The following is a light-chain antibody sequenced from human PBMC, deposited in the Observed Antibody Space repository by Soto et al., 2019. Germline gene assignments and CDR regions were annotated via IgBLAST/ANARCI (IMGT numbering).Light chain of an antibody. CDR1: SSDVGGYNY. CDR3: SSYTSSSTLV. V-gene: IGLV2-14*01. Sequence: QSALTQPASVSGSPGQSITISCTGTSSDVGGYNYVSWYQQHPGKDPKLMIHDVSNRPSGVSNRFSGSKSGNTASLTISGLQAEDEADYYCSSYTSSSTLVFGPGTKLTVL. J-gene: IGLJ1*01. CDR2: DVS.